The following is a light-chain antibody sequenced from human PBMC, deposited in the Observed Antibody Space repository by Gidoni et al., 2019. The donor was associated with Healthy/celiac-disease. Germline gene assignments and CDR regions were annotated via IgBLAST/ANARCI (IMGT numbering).Light chain of an antibody. CDR1: QSVSSY. Sequence: EIVLTQSPATLSLSPGERATLSCRASQSVSSYLAWYQQKPGQAPRRLIYDASNRATGIPARFSGSGSGTDFTLTISSLEPEDFAVYYCQQPPLTFGGGTKVEIK. J-gene: IGKJ4*01. V-gene: IGKV3-11*01. CDR2: DAS. CDR3: QQPPLT.